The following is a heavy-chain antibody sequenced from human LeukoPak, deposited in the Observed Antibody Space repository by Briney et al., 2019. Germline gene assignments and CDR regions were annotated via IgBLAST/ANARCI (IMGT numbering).Heavy chain of an antibody. Sequence: SETLSLTCTVSGGSINSSSYYWGWIRQPPGKGLEWIGSIYYSGSTYYNPSLKSRVTISVDTSKNQFSLKLSSVTAADTAVYYCARTSSSGLVGGYYFDYWGQGTLVTVSS. CDR1: GGSINSSSYY. J-gene: IGHJ4*02. D-gene: IGHD6-19*01. CDR3: ARTSSSGLVGGYYFDY. V-gene: IGHV4-39*07. CDR2: IYYSGST.